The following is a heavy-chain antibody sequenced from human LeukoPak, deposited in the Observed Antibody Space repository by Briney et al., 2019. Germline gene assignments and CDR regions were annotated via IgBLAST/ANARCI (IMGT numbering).Heavy chain of an antibody. CDR2: INPSGGST. V-gene: IGHV1-46*01. J-gene: IGHJ4*02. CDR3: ARDFDCSSTSCYDQGDY. D-gene: IGHD2-2*01. Sequence: ASVKVCCKASGYTFTSYYMHWVRQAPGQGLEWMGIINPSGGSTSYAQKFQARVTMTRDTSTSTVYMELSSLRSEDTAVYYCARDFDCSSTSCYDQGDYWGQGTLVTVSS. CDR1: GYTFTSYY.